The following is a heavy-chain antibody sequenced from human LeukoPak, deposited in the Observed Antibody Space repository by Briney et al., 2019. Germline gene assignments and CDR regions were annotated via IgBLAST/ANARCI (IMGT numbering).Heavy chain of an antibody. CDR1: GFTFSSYG. Sequence: PGGSLRLSCAASGFTFSSYGMHWVRQAPGKGLEWVSGISGRGGSTYYADSVKGRFTISRDNPKNTLYLQMNSLRAEDTAVYYCARGYDSSGYFYDAFDIWGQGTMVTVSS. V-gene: IGHV3-23*01. D-gene: IGHD3-22*01. J-gene: IGHJ3*02. CDR2: ISGRGGST. CDR3: ARGYDSSGYFYDAFDI.